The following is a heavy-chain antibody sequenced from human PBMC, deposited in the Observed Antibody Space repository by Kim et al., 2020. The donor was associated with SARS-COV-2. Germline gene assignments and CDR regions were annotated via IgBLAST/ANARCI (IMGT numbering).Heavy chain of an antibody. J-gene: IGHJ6*02. CDR3: ARGLPKRKVGYGMDV. Sequence: QKFQGRVTMTRNNSLSTAYMELSSLRSEDTAVYYCARGLPKRKVGYGMDVWGQGTTVTVSS. V-gene: IGHV1-8*01. D-gene: IGHD3-10*01.